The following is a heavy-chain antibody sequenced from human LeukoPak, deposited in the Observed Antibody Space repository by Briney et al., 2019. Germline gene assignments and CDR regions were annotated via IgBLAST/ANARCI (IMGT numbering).Heavy chain of an antibody. CDR3: ARGNWFDP. CDR2: MNPNSGNT. CDR1: GYTFTSYD. J-gene: IGHJ5*02. V-gene: IGHV1-8*01. Sequence: SVKVSCKTSGYTFTSYDIIWVRQATGQGLEWMGWMNPNSGNTGNTQKFQGRVTMTRNTSISTAYMELSSLRSEDTAVYYCARGNWFDPWGQGTLVTVSS.